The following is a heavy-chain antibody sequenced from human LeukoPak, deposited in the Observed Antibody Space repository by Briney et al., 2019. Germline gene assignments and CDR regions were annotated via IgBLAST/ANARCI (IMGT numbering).Heavy chain of an antibody. CDR3: ARGLPWGQNSLYGMDV. CDR1: GYTFTSYG. V-gene: IGHV1-18*01. J-gene: IGHJ6*02. D-gene: IGHD7-27*01. CDR2: ISAYNGNT. Sequence: ASVKVSCKASGYTFTSYGVSWVRQAPGQGLEWMGWISAYNGNTNYAQKVQARVTMTRDTSASTAYMELRSLRSDDTAVYYCARGLPWGQNSLYGMDVWGQGTTVTVSS.